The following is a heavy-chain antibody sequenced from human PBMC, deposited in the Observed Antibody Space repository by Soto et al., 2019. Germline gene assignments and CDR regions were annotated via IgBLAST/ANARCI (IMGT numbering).Heavy chain of an antibody. Sequence: PGGSLRLSCAASGFTFSSYSMNWVRQAPGKGLEWVSSISSSSSYIYYADSVKGRFTFSRDNAKNSLYLQMNSLRAEYTAVYYCARSKYSGSYPGGFDPWGQGTLVTVSS. CDR1: GFTFSSYS. CDR2: ISSSSSYI. J-gene: IGHJ5*02. CDR3: ARSKYSGSYPGGFDP. V-gene: IGHV3-21*01. D-gene: IGHD1-26*01.